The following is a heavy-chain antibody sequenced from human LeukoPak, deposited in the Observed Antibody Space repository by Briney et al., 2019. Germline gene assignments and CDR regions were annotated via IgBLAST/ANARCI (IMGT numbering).Heavy chain of an antibody. CDR1: GYTFTGYY. CDR3: ARDPGDWAYYFDY. Sequence: ASVKVSCKASGYTFTGYYMHWVRQAPGQGLEWMGWINPNSGGTNYAQKFQGRVTMTRDTSISTAYMELSRLRSDDTAVYYCARDPGDWAYYFDYSGQGTLVTVSS. V-gene: IGHV1-2*02. J-gene: IGHJ4*02. CDR2: INPNSGGT. D-gene: IGHD3-16*01.